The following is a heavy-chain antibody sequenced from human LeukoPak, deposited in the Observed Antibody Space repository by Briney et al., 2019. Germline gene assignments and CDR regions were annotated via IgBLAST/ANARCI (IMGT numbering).Heavy chain of an antibody. J-gene: IGHJ6*03. Sequence: SETLSLTCTVSGGSISSYYWSWIRQPAGKGLEWIGRIYTSGSTNYNPFLKSRVTMSVDTSKNQFSLKLSSVTAADTAVYYCARGFIGYGYFGTYYYYYMDVWGKGTTVTVSS. CDR1: GGSISSYY. D-gene: IGHD5-18*01. V-gene: IGHV4-4*07. CDR3: ARGFIGYGYFGTYYYYYMDV. CDR2: IYTSGST.